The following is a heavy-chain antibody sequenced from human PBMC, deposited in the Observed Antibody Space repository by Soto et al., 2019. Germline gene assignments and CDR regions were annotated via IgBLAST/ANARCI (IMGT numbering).Heavy chain of an antibody. CDR1: GYTFTSYA. J-gene: IGHJ4*02. V-gene: IGHV1-3*01. CDR2: INAGNGNT. D-gene: IGHD2-15*01. CDR3: ARGIRTDGSGGRCHSHAMGF. Sequence: GASVKVSCKASGYTFTSYAMHWVRQAPGQRLEWMGWINAGNGNTKYSQKFQGRVTITRDTSASTAYMELSSLRSEDTAVYYCARGIRTDGSGGRCHSHAMGFWGPGTLVTVAS.